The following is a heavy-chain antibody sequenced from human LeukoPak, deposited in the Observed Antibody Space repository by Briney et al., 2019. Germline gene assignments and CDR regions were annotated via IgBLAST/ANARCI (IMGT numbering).Heavy chain of an antibody. Sequence: SETLSLTCSVSDDSITMYYWTWIRQPPGKGLEWIGYVDHTGSTNFNPSLNGRVSISRDTTNNLFSLKLSSVTAADTAVYYCASRDCSGGSCYDAYFDYWGQGTLVTVSS. CDR1: DDSITMYY. CDR2: VDHTGST. D-gene: IGHD2-15*01. V-gene: IGHV4-59*01. CDR3: ASRDCSGGSCYDAYFDY. J-gene: IGHJ4*02.